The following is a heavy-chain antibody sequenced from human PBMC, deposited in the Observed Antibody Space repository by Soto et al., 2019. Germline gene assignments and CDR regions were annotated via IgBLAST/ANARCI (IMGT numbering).Heavy chain of an antibody. D-gene: IGHD1-26*01. J-gene: IGHJ6*02. CDR3: ARLRIVGATNTYYYYGMDV. V-gene: IGHV5-51*01. CDR1: GYSFTSYW. Sequence: GESLKVSCKGSGYSFTSYWIGWVLQMPGKSLEWMGIIYPGDSDTRYSPSFQGQVTISAYKSISTAYLQWRSLKASDTAISYCARLRIVGATNTYYYYGMDVWGQGTTVTVSS. CDR2: IYPGDSDT.